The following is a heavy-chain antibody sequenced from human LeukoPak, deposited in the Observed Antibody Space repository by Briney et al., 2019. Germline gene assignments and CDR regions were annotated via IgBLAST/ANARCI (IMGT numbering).Heavy chain of an antibody. J-gene: IGHJ5*02. Sequence: PGRSLRLSCAASGFTFSSYAIHWVRQAPGKGLEWVAFISNNGRNKDYADSVKGRFTISRDNSKNTLYLQMNSLRAEDTAVYYCAGYNWNDGGWFDPWGQGTLVTVSS. V-gene: IGHV3-30*04. CDR1: GFTFSSYA. D-gene: IGHD1-1*01. CDR2: ISNNGRNK. CDR3: AGYNWNDGGWFDP.